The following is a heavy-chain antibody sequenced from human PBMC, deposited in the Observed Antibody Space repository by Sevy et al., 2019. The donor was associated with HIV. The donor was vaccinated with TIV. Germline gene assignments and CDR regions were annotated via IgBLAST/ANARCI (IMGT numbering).Heavy chain of an antibody. J-gene: IGHJ5*02. CDR1: GFTFSTSW. V-gene: IGHV3-7*01. CDR3: AGPRFDP. Sequence: GGSLRLCCAASGFTFSTSWMHWVRQAPGKGLEWVANINQDASEIYCVDAVKGRFTISRDNAKNSRYLQMNSLRVEDTAVYSCAGPRFDPWGEGALVTVSS. CDR2: INQDASEI.